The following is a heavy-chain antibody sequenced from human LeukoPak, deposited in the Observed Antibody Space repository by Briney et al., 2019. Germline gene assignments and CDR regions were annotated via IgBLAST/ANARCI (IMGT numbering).Heavy chain of an antibody. CDR2: IRYDGSNK. V-gene: IGHV3-30*02. Sequence: PGGSLRLSCAASGFTFCSYGMHWVRQAPGKGLEWVAFIRYDGSNKYYADSVKGRFTISRDNSKNTLYLQMNSLRAEDTAVYYCAKDRYCSSTSCQMAYFQHWGQGTLVTVSS. D-gene: IGHD2-2*01. CDR1: GFTFCSYG. J-gene: IGHJ1*01. CDR3: AKDRYCSSTSCQMAYFQH.